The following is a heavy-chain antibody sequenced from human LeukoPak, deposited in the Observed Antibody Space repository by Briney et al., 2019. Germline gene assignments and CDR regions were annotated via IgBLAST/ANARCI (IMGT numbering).Heavy chain of an antibody. D-gene: IGHD1-14*01. CDR2: IYSGGST. CDR3: ARVDPLTLLFDY. J-gene: IGHJ4*02. Sequence: GGSLRLSCAASGFTVSSNYMSWVRQAPGKGLEWASVIYSGGSTYYADSVKGRFTISRDNSKNMLYLQMNSLRAEDTAVYYCARVDPLTLLFDYWGQGTLVTVSS. V-gene: IGHV3-66*01. CDR1: GFTVSSNY.